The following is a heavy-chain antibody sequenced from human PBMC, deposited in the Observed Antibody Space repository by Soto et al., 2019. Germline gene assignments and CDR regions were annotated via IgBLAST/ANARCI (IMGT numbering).Heavy chain of an antibody. CDR1: GDSVSSNSAA. V-gene: IGHV6-1*01. D-gene: IGHD2-2*01. Sequence: PSQTLSLTCAISGDSVSSNSAAWNWIRQSPSRGLEWLGRTYYRSKWYNDYAVSVKSRITINPDTSRNQFSLQLNSVTPEDTAVYYCARTNFPNPIPATAQAKYFDYWGQGTLVTVSS. CDR2: TYYRSKWYN. J-gene: IGHJ4*02. CDR3: ARTNFPNPIPATAQAKYFDY.